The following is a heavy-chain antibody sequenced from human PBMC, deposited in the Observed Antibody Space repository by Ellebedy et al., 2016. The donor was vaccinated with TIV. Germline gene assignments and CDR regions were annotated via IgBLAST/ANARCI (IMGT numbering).Heavy chain of an antibody. Sequence: GESLKISXAASGFTFSSYALSWVRQAPGKGLEWVSAISGSGGSTYYADSVKGRFTISRDNSKNTLYLQMNSLRAEDTAVYYCANSYPNQWLVPANWFDPWGQGTLVTVSS. CDR3: ANSYPNQWLVPANWFDP. J-gene: IGHJ5*02. V-gene: IGHV3-23*01. CDR1: GFTFSSYA. CDR2: ISGSGGST. D-gene: IGHD6-19*01.